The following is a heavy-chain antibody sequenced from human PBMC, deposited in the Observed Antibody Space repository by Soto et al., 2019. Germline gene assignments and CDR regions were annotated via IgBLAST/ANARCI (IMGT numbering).Heavy chain of an antibody. Sequence: GASVKVSCTASGYTFTSYYMHWVRQAPGQGLEWLGIINPSGGSTSYAQKFQGRVTMTRDTSTSTVYMELSSLRSEDTAVYYCARDGDIVVVPAAIFSPNFDYWGQGTLVTVSS. CDR2: INPSGGST. CDR1: GYTFTSYY. CDR3: ARDGDIVVVPAAIFSPNFDY. D-gene: IGHD2-2*01. V-gene: IGHV1-46*01. J-gene: IGHJ4*02.